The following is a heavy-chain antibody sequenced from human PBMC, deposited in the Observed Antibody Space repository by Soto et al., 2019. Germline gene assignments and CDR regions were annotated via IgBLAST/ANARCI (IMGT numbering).Heavy chain of an antibody. Sequence: EVQLVESGGGLVQPGGSLRLSCAASGFTFSSYWMSWVRQAPGKGLEWVANIKQDGSEKYYVDSVKGRFTISRDNAKNSLYVQMNSLRAEDTAVYYCVRVVCPDDFLRLYYYYYYMDVWGKGTTVTVSS. CDR1: GFTFSSYW. J-gene: IGHJ6*03. CDR2: IKQDGSEK. D-gene: IGHD3-3*01. V-gene: IGHV3-7*01. CDR3: VRVVCPDDFLRLYYYYYYMDV.